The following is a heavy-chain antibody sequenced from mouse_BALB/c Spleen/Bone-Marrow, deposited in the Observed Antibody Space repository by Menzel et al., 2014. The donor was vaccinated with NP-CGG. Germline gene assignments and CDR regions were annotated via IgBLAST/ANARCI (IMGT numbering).Heavy chain of an antibody. J-gene: IGHJ3*01. CDR2: ISSGSSTI. Sequence: EVHLVESGGGLVQPGGSRKLSCAASGFTFQSFGMHWVRQAPEKGLEWVAYISSGSSTIYYADTVKGRFTISRDNPKNTLFLQMTSLRSEDTAMYYCARGGNFAWFAYWGQGTLVTVSA. V-gene: IGHV5-17*02. CDR1: GFTFQSFG. CDR3: ARGGNFAWFAY. D-gene: IGHD2-1*01.